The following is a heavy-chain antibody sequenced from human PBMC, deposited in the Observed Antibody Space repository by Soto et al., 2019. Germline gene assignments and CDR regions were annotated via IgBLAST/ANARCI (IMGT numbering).Heavy chain of an antibody. CDR1: GGSISSSSYY. CDR2: IYYSGST. Sequence: SETLSLTCTVSGGSISSSSYYWGWIRQPPGKGLEWIGSIYYSGSTYYNPSLKSRVTISVDTSKNQFSLKLSSVTAADTAVYYCARPAATSYCGGDCYSDWGQGTMVTVSS. D-gene: IGHD2-21*02. V-gene: IGHV4-39*01. J-gene: IGHJ3*01. CDR3: ARPAATSYCGGDCYSD.